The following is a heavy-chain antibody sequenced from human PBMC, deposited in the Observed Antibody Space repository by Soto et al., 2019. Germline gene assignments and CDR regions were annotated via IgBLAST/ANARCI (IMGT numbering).Heavy chain of an antibody. CDR3: ARVPETQEDDFWSGYPYYYYGMDV. J-gene: IGHJ6*02. CDR2: MNPNSGNT. D-gene: IGHD3-3*01. V-gene: IGHV1-8*01. Sequence: ASVKVSCKASGYTFTSYDINWVRQATGQGLEWMGWMNPNSGNTGYAQKFQGRVTMTRNTSISTAYMELSSLRSEDTAVYYCARVPETQEDDFWSGYPYYYYGMDVWGQGTTVTVSS. CDR1: GYTFTSYD.